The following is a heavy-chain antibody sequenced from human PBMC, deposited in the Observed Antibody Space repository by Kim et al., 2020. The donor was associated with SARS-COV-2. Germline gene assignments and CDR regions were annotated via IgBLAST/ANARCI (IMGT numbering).Heavy chain of an antibody. CDR3: ARVRKPTRIQLWIPFDY. J-gene: IGHJ4*02. Sequence: FQGRVTMTRDTSISTAYMELSRLRSDDTAVYYCARVRKPTRIQLWIPFDYWGQGTLVTVSS. D-gene: IGHD5-18*01. V-gene: IGHV1-2*02.